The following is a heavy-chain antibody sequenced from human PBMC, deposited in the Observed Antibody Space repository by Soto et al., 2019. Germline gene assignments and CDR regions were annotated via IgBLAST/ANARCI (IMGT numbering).Heavy chain of an antibody. Sequence: WGSLGVSCVPGRFTFSSYEMNWVRHAEWKGLEWVSYISSSGSTIYYADSVKGRFTISRENAKNSLYLQMNRLRAEDTDVYYCESKIMYDFWSGYHYYGMDVWGQGTTVTVSS. CDR1: RFTFSSYE. V-gene: IGHV3-48*03. CDR3: ESKIMYDFWSGYHYYGMDV. D-gene: IGHD3-3*01. CDR2: ISSSGSTI. J-gene: IGHJ6*01.